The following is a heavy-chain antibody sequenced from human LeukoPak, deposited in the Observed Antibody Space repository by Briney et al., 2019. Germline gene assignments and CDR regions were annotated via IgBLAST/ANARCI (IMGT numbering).Heavy chain of an antibody. D-gene: IGHD6-13*01. CDR1: GGSISSGGYY. V-gene: IGHV4-61*02. CDR2: IYTSDNT. Sequence: TSQTLSLTCTVSGGSISSGGYYWSWLRQPAGKRLEWIGRIYTSDNTNYNPSLKSRVTMSVDTSKNQFSLKLSSVTAADTAIYYCAPYSSSGGWFGPWGQGTPVTVSS. J-gene: IGHJ5*02. CDR3: APYSSSGGWFGP.